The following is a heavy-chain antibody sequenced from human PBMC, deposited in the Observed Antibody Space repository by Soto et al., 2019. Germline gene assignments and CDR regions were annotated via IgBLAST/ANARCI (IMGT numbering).Heavy chain of an antibody. CDR2: IWYDGSNK. Sequence: GGSLRLSCAASGFTFSSYGMHWVRQAPGKGLEWVAVIWYDGSNKYYADSVKGRFTISRDNSKDTLYLQMNSLRAEDTAVYYCAWALAAAGPFDYWGQGTLVTVSS. V-gene: IGHV3-33*01. CDR3: AWALAAAGPFDY. CDR1: GFTFSSYG. D-gene: IGHD6-13*01. J-gene: IGHJ4*02.